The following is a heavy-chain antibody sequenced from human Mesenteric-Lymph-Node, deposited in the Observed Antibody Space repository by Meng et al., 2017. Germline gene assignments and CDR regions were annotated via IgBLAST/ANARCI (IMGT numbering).Heavy chain of an antibody. Sequence: QVQLVQSGAEVKNPRASVKVSCKASGYSFTAYYMHWVRQAPGQGLEWMGRVNPKSGGTNYPQNFQGRVTMTRDTSITTAYMELSSLRSDDTAVYYCTRGTYYVFEDYWGQGTLVTVSS. V-gene: IGHV1-2*06. D-gene: IGHD3-10*02. J-gene: IGHJ4*02. CDR1: GYSFTAYY. CDR2: VNPKSGGT. CDR3: TRGTYYVFEDY.